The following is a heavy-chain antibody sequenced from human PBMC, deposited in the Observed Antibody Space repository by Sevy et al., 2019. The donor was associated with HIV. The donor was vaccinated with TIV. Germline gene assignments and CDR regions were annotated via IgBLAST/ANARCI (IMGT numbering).Heavy chain of an antibody. CDR1: GFSFRKFG. D-gene: IGHD3-10*01. V-gene: IGHV3-30*18. CDR2: IASDGGDS. Sequence: EGSLRLSCAASGFSFRKFGMHWVRQLPGKELEWVAGIASDGGDSEYADSVKGRFIISRDNSRDTVYLQMNSLSVDDTAIFCCANSRGKYDGSTCIYYHYSLDVWGQGTTVTVSS. CDR3: ANSRGKYDGSTCIYYHYSLDV. J-gene: IGHJ6*02.